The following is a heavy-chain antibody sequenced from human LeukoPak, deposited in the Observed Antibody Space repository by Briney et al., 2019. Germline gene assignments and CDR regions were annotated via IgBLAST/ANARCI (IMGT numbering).Heavy chain of an antibody. CDR1: GGSISTYY. V-gene: IGHV4-59*08. D-gene: IGHD3-10*01. J-gene: IGHJ5*02. CDR3: ARVPTDYYGSGSYLDWFDP. CDR2: IHYSGST. Sequence: PSETLSLTCTVFGGSISTYYWSWIRQPPGKGLEWIGYIHYSGSTNYNPSLKSRVTISVDTSKNQFSLKLSSVTAADTAVYYCARVPTDYYGSGSYLDWFDPWGQGTLVTVSS.